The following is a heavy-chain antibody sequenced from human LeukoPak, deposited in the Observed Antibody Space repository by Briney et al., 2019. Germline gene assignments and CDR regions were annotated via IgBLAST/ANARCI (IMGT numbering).Heavy chain of an antibody. J-gene: IGHJ4*02. V-gene: IGHV1-18*01. CDR3: ARFRWLYCSSTSCSFDY. CDR1: GGTFSSYA. D-gene: IGHD2-2*01. CDR2: ISAYNGNT. Sequence: ASVKISCKASGGTFSSYAISWVRQAPGQGLEWMGWISAYNGNTNYAQKLQGRVTMTTDTSTSTAYMELRSLRSDDTAVYYCARFRWLYCSSTSCSFDYWGQGTLVTVSS.